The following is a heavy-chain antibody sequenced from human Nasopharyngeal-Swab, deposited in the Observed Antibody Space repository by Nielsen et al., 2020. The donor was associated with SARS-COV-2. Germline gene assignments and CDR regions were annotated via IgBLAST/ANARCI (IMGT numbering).Heavy chain of an antibody. V-gene: IGHV3-7*03. D-gene: IGHD3-10*01. CDR2: IKQDGSEK. Sequence: GGSLRLSCAASGFTFSSYWMSWVRQAPGKGLEWVANIKQDGSEKYYVDSVKGRFTISRDNAKNSLYLQMNSLRAEDTAVYYYARDGILLWFGEERLDYWGQGTLVTVSS. CDR1: GFTFSSYW. CDR3: ARDGILLWFGEERLDY. J-gene: IGHJ4*02.